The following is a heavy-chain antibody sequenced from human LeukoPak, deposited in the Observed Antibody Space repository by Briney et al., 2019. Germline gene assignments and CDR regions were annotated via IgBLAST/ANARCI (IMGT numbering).Heavy chain of an antibody. D-gene: IGHD3-3*02. CDR3: AKERIRFQFFFDY. J-gene: IGHJ4*02. V-gene: IGHV3-30*18. CDR2: ISYDGSNI. CDR1: AFTFRSYG. Sequence: GGSLRLSCATSAFTFRSYGMHWVRQAPGKGLEWVAVISYDGSNIYYGDSVKGRFTISRDNSRNRLYLQMNSLRSEDTAIYYCAKERIRFQFFFDYWGQGTPVTVSS.